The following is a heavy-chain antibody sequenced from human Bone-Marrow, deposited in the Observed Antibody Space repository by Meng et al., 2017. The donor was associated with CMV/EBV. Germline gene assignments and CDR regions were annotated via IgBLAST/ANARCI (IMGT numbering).Heavy chain of an antibody. J-gene: IGHJ6*02. CDR2: IQSKADGGSI. CDR1: GIIPNNFW. D-gene: IGHD3-16*02. CDR3: TRRKDALVSYRYTEAYYGMDV. V-gene: IGHV3-15*01. Sequence: SWAASGIIPNNFWLTWVRAPPREGLQRVGRIQSKADGGSIDYAASVKRRFTITRDDSKNTQYLQMNSMKIEDTAVYYFTRRKDALVSYRYTEAYYGMDVWGQGTTVTVSS.